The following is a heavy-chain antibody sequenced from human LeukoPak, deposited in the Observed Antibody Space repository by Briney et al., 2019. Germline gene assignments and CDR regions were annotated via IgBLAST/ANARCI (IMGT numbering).Heavy chain of an antibody. J-gene: IGHJ4*02. CDR2: ISSSSSTI. CDR1: GFTFSSYS. V-gene: IGHV3-48*01. D-gene: IGHD3-10*01. Sequence: GGSLRLSCAASGFTFSSYSMNWVRQAPGKGLEWVSYISSSSSTIYYADSAKGRFTISRDNAKNSLYLQMNSLRAEDTAVYYCARGDGLLWFGELWNWGQGTLVTVSS. CDR3: ARGDGLLWFGELWN.